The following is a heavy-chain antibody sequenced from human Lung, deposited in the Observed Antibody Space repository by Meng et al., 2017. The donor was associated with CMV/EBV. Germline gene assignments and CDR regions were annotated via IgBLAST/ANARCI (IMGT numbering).Heavy chain of an antibody. CDR3: ARDFYQYDSSGYYEDNFDI. V-gene: IGHV1-69*10. CDR2: IIPILGIA. D-gene: IGHD3-22*01. Sequence: SVKVSCKASGGTFSSYAISWVRQAPGQGLEWMGGIIPILGIANYAQKFQGRVTITADKSTSTAYMELSSLRSEDTAVYYCARDFYQYDSSGYYEDNFDIWGQGTMVTVSS. J-gene: IGHJ3*02. CDR1: GGTFSSYA.